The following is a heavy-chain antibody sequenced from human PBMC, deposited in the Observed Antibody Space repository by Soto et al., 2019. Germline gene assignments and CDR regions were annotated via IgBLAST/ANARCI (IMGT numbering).Heavy chain of an antibody. J-gene: IGHJ4*02. Sequence: EVQLLESGGALVQPGGSQRLSCVGSGFTFSTNYGLAWFRQARGKGLEWVSSISGSGDGIAYADSVKGRFTISTDSSKNTLYLQMNNLRADDTAVYFCAKKCRGSCPFDYWGQGTLVTVSS. D-gene: IGHD1-26*01. V-gene: IGHV3-23*01. CDR3: AKKCRGSCPFDY. CDR2: ISGSGDGI. CDR1: GFTFSTNYG.